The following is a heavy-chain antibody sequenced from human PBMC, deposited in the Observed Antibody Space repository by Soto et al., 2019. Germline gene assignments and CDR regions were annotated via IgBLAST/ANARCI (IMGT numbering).Heavy chain of an antibody. V-gene: IGHV5-51*01. Sequence: PGESLKISCKGSAYSFPNHWIGWVRQMPGKGLAWVGIISPDTSRTLYSPSLQGQVTIPVDKSISTVSLQWNSLKASDTARYYCPKRRNDVSKPSPGLDPWGQGALVTVSS. D-gene: IGHD1-1*01. CDR3: PKRRNDVSKPSPGLDP. CDR2: ISPDTSRT. CDR1: AYSFPNHW. J-gene: IGHJ5*02.